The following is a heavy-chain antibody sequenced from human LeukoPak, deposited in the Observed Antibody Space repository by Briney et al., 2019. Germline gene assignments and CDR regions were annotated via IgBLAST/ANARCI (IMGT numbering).Heavy chain of an antibody. CDR1: GGSISSYY. CDR3: AGSYYYDQFDY. V-gene: IGHV4-59*01. J-gene: IGHJ4*02. D-gene: IGHD3-22*01. CDR2: IYYSGST. Sequence: SETLSLTCTVSGGSISSYYWSWIRQPPGKGLEWIGYIYYSGSTNYNPSPKSRVTISVDTSKNQFSLKLSPVTAADTAVYYCAGSYYYDQFDYWGQGTLVTVSS.